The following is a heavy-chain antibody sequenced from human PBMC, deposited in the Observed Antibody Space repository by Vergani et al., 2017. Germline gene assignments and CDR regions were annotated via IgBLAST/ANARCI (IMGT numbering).Heavy chain of an antibody. Sequence: QVQLQQWGAGLLKPSETLSLTCAVYGGSFSGYYWSWIRQPPGKGLEWIGEINHSGSTNYNPSLKSRVTISVDTSKNQFSLKLSSVTAADTAVYYCARRMIWFGHAFELWGQGTMVTVSS. D-gene: IGHD3-10*01. CDR2: INHSGST. V-gene: IGHV4-34*01. J-gene: IGHJ3*01. CDR3: ARRMIWFGHAFEL. CDR1: GGSFSGYY.